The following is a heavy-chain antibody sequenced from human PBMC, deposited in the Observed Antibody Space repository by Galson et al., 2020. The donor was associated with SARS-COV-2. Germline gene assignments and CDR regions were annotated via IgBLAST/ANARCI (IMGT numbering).Heavy chain of an antibody. CDR3: ARQGVNMIVLVTVPGWYFDL. J-gene: IGHJ2*01. CDR1: GYSVSTTNY. D-gene: IGHD3-22*01. CDR2: VYPSGTT. V-gene: IGHV4-38-2*02. Sequence: SETLSLTCTVSGYSVSTTNYWGWIRQPPGRGLEWIGSVYPSGTTYYNPSLKSRVTISVDTSKNQFSLRLDSVTAADTALYYCARQGVNMIVLVTVPGWYFDLWGRGTLVTVSS.